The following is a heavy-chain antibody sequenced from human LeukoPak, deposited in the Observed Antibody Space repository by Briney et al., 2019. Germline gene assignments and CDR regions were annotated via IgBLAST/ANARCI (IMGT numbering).Heavy chain of an antibody. CDR2: IYYDGYP. CDR3: AGTELGYCTVTGCPLES. D-gene: IGHD2-8*02. CDR1: EASLSSYF. Sequence: SETLSLTCNVSEASLSSYFWSWIRQPPGKGLEWIGYIYYDGYPNYSPSLRSRITISVEKSKSQFSLNLRSVTAADTALYFCAGTELGYCTVTGCPLESWGQGTLVTVSS. J-gene: IGHJ4*02. V-gene: IGHV4-59*01.